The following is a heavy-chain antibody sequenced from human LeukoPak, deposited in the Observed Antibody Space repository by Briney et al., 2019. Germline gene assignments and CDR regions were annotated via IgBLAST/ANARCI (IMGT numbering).Heavy chain of an antibody. J-gene: IGHJ6*02. CDR2: VSYGRNK. V-gene: IGHV3-30*18. D-gene: IGHD1-26*01. CDR1: GFSFTTYG. Sequence: GRSLRLSCAASGFSFTTYGMHWVRQAPGKGLEWVAYVSYGRNKQYGDSVKGRFTISRDNSKNMVYLQMNSLTAEDSAVHYCAKGVGLGGMDVRGQGTTVTVSS. CDR3: AKGVGLGGMDV.